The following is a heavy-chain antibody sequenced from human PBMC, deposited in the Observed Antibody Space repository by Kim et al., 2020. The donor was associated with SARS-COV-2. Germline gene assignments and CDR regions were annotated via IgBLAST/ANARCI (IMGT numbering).Heavy chain of an antibody. CDR3: DGVIDAGGAYYPFD. CDR2: SSCKVDSTAT. CDR1: GFIIGDYG. Sequence: GGSLRLSCAASGFIIGDYGMGWVRQAPGKGLEWVARSSCKVDSTATAYSATVQVRFFSSSDKNSHSLYMNMNSVKAAATAFCACDGVIDAGGAYYPFD. J-gene: IGHJ4*01. D-gene: IGHD2-8*02. V-gene: IGHV3-72*01.